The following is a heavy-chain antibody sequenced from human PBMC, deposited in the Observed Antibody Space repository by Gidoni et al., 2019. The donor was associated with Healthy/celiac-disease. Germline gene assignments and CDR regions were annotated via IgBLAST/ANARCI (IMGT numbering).Heavy chain of an antibody. CDR3: AKGPRSSDYFPTRAFDY. V-gene: IGHV3-23*01. J-gene: IGHJ4*02. CDR2: ISDNGDST. D-gene: IGHD3-22*01. Sequence: EVQLLESGGGLVWPGGSLRLSCVASGFTFSTYAMSWARQAPGKGLEWVSTISDNGDSTDYADAVKGRFTICRDNSKNTLYLQMGSLRADDTAVYCGAKGPRSSDYFPTRAFDYWGQGTLVTVSS. CDR1: GFTFSTYA.